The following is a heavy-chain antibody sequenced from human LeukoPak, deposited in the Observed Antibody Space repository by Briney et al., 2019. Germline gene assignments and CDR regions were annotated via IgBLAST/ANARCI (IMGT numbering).Heavy chain of an antibody. CDR1: GFMFSNYY. D-gene: IGHD2-15*01. Sequence: GGSLRLSCVGYGFMFSNYYMYWVRQAPGKGLVWVSRIKNAGIDTIYADSVKGRFTVSRDNAKNTVYLQMSSLRAEDTAVYYCAKGLKGSWLSDYWGQGTLVTVSS. J-gene: IGHJ4*02. V-gene: IGHV3-74*01. CDR2: IKNAGIDT. CDR3: AKGLKGSWLSDY.